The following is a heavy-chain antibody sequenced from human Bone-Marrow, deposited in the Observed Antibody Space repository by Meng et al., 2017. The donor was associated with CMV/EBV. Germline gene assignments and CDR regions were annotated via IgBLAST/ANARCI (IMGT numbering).Heavy chain of an antibody. V-gene: IGHV3-23*03. CDR3: AKERCSSTSCYRVFDY. J-gene: IGHJ4*02. CDR1: GFTFSSYA. D-gene: IGHD2-2*01. CDR2: FQSGGSST. Sequence: ESLEISCGASGFTFSSYAMSWVRQAPGKGLEWVSVFQSGGSSTYYADSVKGRFTISRENSKNTLYLQMNSLRAEDTAVYYCAKERCSSTSCYRVFDYWGQGTLVTVSS.